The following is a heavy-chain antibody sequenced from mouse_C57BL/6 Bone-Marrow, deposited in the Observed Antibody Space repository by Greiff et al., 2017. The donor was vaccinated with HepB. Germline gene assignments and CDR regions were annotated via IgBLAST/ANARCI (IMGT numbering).Heavy chain of an antibody. CDR2: IYPRSGNT. V-gene: IGHV1-81*01. CDR3: ASSVVKEFAY. J-gene: IGHJ3*01. CDR1: GYTFTSYG. Sequence: VKLMESGAELARPGASVKLSCKASGYTFTSYGISWVKQRTGQGLEWIGEIYPRSGNTYYNEKFKGKATLTAAKSSSTAYMELRSLTSEDSAVYFCASSVVKEFAYWGQGTLVTVSA. D-gene: IGHD1-1*01.